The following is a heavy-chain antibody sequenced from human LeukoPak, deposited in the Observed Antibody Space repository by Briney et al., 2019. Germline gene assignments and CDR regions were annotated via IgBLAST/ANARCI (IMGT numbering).Heavy chain of an antibody. V-gene: IGHV3-9*01. Sequence: GRSLRLSCAASGFTFKNYAMHWVRQAPGKGLEWVSGISWNSGNIGYAVSVKGRFTLTRDNAKNSLYLQMNSLRAEDTALYYCAKPGTYSSSSGYIDSWGRGTLVTVSS. CDR2: ISWNSGNI. CDR3: AKPGTYSSSSGYIDS. J-gene: IGHJ4*02. D-gene: IGHD6-6*01. CDR1: GFTFKNYA.